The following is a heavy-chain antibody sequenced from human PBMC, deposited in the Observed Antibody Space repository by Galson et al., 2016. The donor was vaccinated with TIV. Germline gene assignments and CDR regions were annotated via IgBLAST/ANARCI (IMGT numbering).Heavy chain of an antibody. CDR1: GFTFSSYG. D-gene: IGHD5-18*01. CDR2: ISYDGSDK. J-gene: IGHJ6*02. CDR3: ARIHRSYGMDV. Sequence: SLRLSCAASGFTFSSYGMHWVRQAPGKGLEWVAIISYDGSDKDYKDSVKGRFTISRDKSKNTLYLQMDSVRVEDTATYYCARIHRSYGMDVWGQGTTVTVSS. V-gene: IGHV3-33*01.